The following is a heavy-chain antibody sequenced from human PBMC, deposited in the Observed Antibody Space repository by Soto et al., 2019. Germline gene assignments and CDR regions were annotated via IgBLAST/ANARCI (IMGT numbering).Heavy chain of an antibody. V-gene: IGHV4-34*01. CDR1: GGSFSGYY. CDR2: INHSGST. D-gene: IGHD3-22*01. J-gene: IGHJ4*02. Sequence: ETLSLTCAVDGGSFSGYYWSWMRQHPGKGLEWIGEINHSGSTNYNPSLKSRVTISVDTSKNQFSLKLSSVTAADTAVYYCARGGRITMSDSFDYWGQGTLVTVSS. CDR3: ARGGRITMSDSFDY.